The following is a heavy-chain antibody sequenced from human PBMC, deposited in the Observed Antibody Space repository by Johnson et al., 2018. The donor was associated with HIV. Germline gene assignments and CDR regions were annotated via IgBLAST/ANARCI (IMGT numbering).Heavy chain of an antibody. CDR1: GFTFSSYA. V-gene: IGHV3-23*04. J-gene: IGHJ3*01. CDR3: AKVGSGYSGSS. CDR2: ISGSGGST. D-gene: IGHD6-13*01. Sequence: VQLVESGGGVVQPGGSLRLSCAASGFTFSSYAMNWVRQAPGKGLEWVSVISGSGGSTYYADSVKGRFTISRDNSKNTLYPQMNRLRAEDTAVYYGAKVGSGYSGSSWGQGTMVTVSS.